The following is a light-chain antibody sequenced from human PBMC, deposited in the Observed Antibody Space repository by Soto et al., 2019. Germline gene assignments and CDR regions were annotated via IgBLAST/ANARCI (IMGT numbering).Light chain of an antibody. CDR1: QSVSSN. J-gene: IGKJ1*01. CDR3: QQRQSWPRT. Sequence: EIVMTQSPATLSVSPGERATLSCRASQSVSSNLAWYQQKPGQAPRLLIYGASTRATGIPARFSGSGSGPEFTLTISSLQSEDFAVYYCQQRQSWPRTFGQGTKVDIK. CDR2: GAS. V-gene: IGKV3-15*01.